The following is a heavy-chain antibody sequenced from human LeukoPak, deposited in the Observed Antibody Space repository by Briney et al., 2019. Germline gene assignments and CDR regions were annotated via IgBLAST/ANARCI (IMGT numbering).Heavy chain of an antibody. J-gene: IGHJ4*02. D-gene: IGHD2-2*01. Sequence: SETLSLTCTVSGGSISSYYWSWIRQPPGKGLEWIGYIYYSGSTNYNPSLKSRVTKSVDTSKNQFSLKLSSVTAADTAVYYCARQRYCSSTSCYRHFDYWGQGTLVTVSS. CDR1: GGSISSYY. CDR2: IYYSGST. CDR3: ARQRYCSSTSCYRHFDY. V-gene: IGHV4-59*08.